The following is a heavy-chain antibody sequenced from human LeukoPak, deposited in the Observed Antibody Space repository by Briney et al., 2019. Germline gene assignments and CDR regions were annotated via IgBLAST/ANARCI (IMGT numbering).Heavy chain of an antibody. V-gene: IGHV3-21*01. CDR3: LRGAHYDTSGYYY. Sequence: GGSLRLSCAASGFTFSSYSMNWVRQAPGKGLEWVSSISSSSSYIYYADSVKGRFTISRDNARNSLYLQMNSLGAEDTAVYYCLRGAHYDTSGYYYWGQGTLVTVSS. CDR1: GFTFSSYS. J-gene: IGHJ4*02. CDR2: ISSSSSYI. D-gene: IGHD3-22*01.